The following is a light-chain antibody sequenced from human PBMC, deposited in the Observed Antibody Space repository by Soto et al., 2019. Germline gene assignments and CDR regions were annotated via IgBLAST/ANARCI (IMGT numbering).Light chain of an antibody. CDR1: QGISNS. CDR3: QKYKSAPYT. V-gene: IGKV1-27*01. CDR2: DAS. J-gene: IGKJ3*01. Sequence: DIQITQSPSSLSASIGDRVTITCRASQGISNSLAWYQQRPGKGPSLLIYDASTLQSGVPSRFSGSGSGTDFTLTINSLQPEDVATYYCQKYKSAPYTFGPGTKVDIK.